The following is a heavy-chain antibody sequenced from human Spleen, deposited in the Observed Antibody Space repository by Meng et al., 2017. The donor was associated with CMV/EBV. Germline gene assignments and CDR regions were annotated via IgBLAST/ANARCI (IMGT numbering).Heavy chain of an antibody. CDR1: GGSISSYY. V-gene: IGHV4-59*01. CDR2: IYYSGST. Sequence: SETLSLTCTVSGGSISSYYWSWIRQPPGMGLEWIGYIYYSGSTNYNPSLKSRVTISVDTSKNQFSLKLSSVTAADTAVYYCASFGWSGYYLDYWGQGTLVTVSS. J-gene: IGHJ4*02. CDR3: ASFGWSGYYLDY. D-gene: IGHD3-3*01.